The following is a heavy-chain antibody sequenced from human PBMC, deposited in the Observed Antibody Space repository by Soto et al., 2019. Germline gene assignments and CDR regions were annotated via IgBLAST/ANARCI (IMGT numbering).Heavy chain of an antibody. Sequence: ASVKVSCKASGGTFSSYAISWVRQAPGRGLEWMGGIIPIFGTANYAQKFQGRVTITADESTSTAYMELSSLRSEDTAVYYCARRYYYDSSGYYPIDYWGQGTLVTVPS. D-gene: IGHD3-22*01. J-gene: IGHJ4*02. CDR3: ARRYYYDSSGYYPIDY. CDR1: GGTFSSYA. V-gene: IGHV1-69*13. CDR2: IIPIFGTA.